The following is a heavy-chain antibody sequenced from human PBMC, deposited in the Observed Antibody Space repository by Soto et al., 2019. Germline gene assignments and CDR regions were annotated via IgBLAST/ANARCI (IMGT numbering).Heavy chain of an antibody. V-gene: IGHV1-2*04. D-gene: IGHD6-6*01. Sequence: QVQLVQSGAEVKKPGASVKVSCKASGYTFTGYYMHWVRQAPGQGLKWMGWINPNSGGTNYAQKFQGWVTMTRDTSISTAYMELSRLRSDDTAVYYCARARIAARQGAFDIWGQGTMVTVSS. CDR1: GYTFTGYY. CDR2: INPNSGGT. J-gene: IGHJ3*02. CDR3: ARARIAARQGAFDI.